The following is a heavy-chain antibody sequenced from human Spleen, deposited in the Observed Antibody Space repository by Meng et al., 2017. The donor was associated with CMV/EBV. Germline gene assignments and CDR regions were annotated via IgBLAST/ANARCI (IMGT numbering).Heavy chain of an antibody. Sequence: SGFTFSSPAMSWVRQAPGKGLEWVSSISGSGKSTYYADSVKSRFTISRDTSKNTLYLQMNSLRGGDTAVYYCAQDPYCTSTSCYIPPWGQGILVTVSS. J-gene: IGHJ5*02. CDR2: ISGSGKST. CDR3: AQDPYCTSTSCYIPP. V-gene: IGHV3-23*01. D-gene: IGHD2-2*02. CDR1: GFTFSSPA.